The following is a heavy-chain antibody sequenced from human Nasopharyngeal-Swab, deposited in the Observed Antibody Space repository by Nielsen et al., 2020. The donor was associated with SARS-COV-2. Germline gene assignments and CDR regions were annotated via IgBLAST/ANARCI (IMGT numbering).Heavy chain of an antibody. CDR2: IYYSGST. D-gene: IGHD1-26*01. V-gene: IGHV4-39*07. Sequence: SETLSLTCTVSGGSISSSSYYWGWIRQPPGKGLEWIGSIYYSGSTYYNPSLKSRDTISVDTSKNQFSLKLSSVTAADTAVYYCARSGIVGAIYYWGQGTLVTVSS. CDR1: GGSISSSSYY. J-gene: IGHJ4*02. CDR3: ARSGIVGAIYY.